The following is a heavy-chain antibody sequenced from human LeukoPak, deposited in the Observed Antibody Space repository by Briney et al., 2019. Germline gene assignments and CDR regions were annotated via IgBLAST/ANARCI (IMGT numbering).Heavy chain of an antibody. Sequence: ASVKVSCKASGYTFTSYDINWVRQATGQGLEWMGWMNPNSGNTGYAQKFQGRVTMTRNTSISTAYMELSSLRSEDTAVYYCARGPYIRRKGPTRTWFDPWGQGTLVTVSS. V-gene: IGHV1-8*01. CDR2: MNPNSGNT. CDR3: ARGPYIRRKGPTRTWFDP. J-gene: IGHJ5*02. CDR1: GYTFTSYD. D-gene: IGHD2-15*01.